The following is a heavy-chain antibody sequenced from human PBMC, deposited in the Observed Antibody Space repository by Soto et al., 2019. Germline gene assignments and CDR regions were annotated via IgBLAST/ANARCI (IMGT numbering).Heavy chain of an antibody. Sequence: EVQLLESGGGLVQPGGSLRLSCAASGFTFSSYAMSWVRQAPGKGLEWVSAISGSGGSTYYADSVKGRFTISRDNSKNTLYLQMNSLRAEDTAVYYCAKPTLRMVYAIGAFEIWGQGTMVTVSS. CDR1: GFTFSSYA. V-gene: IGHV3-23*01. J-gene: IGHJ3*02. CDR2: ISGSGGST. CDR3: AKPTLRMVYAIGAFEI. D-gene: IGHD2-8*01.